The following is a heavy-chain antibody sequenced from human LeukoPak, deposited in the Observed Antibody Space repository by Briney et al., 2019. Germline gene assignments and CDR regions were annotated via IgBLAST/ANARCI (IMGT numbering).Heavy chain of an antibody. J-gene: IGHJ4*02. CDR2: ISYEGSTE. Sequence: PGGSLRLSCAASGFTFSSYAMSWVRQAPGKGLEWVAFISYEGSTEYYAESVKGRFTVSRDNSKNTLYLQVNCLRAEDTAVYYCARDLSGRYVWDYWGQGTLVSVSS. CDR3: ARDLSGRYVWDY. V-gene: IGHV3-30*03. CDR1: GFTFSSYA. D-gene: IGHD1-26*01.